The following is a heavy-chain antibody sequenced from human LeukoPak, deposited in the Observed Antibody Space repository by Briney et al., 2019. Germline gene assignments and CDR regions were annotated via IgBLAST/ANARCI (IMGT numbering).Heavy chain of an antibody. CDR1: GGSISSSSYY. CDR3: ARLGYSSGNWFDP. J-gene: IGHJ5*02. D-gene: IGHD6-19*01. Sequence: SETLSLTCTVSGGSISSSSYYWGWIRQPPGKGLEWIGSIYFRGSTYYNPSLKTRVTISVDTSKKQFSLKLSSVTAADTAVYYCARLGYSSGNWFDPWGQGTLVTVSS. CDR2: IYFRGST. V-gene: IGHV4-39*01.